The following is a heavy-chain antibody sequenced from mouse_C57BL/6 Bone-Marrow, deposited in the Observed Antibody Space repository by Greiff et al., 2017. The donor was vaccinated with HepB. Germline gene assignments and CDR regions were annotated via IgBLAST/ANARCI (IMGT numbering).Heavy chain of an antibody. Sequence: DVHLVESGGDLVKPGGSLKLSCAASGFTFSSYGMSWVRQTPDKRLEWVATISSGGSYTYYPDSVKGRFTISRDNAKNTLYLQMSSLKSEDTAMYDCALHYCDAVDYWGQGTSVTVSS. D-gene: IGHD1-1*02. J-gene: IGHJ4*01. CDR1: GFTFSSYG. CDR2: ISSGGSYT. V-gene: IGHV5-6*01. CDR3: ALHYCDAVDY.